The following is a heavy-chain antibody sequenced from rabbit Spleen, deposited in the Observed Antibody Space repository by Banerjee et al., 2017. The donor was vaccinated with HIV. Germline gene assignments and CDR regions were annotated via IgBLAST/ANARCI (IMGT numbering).Heavy chain of an antibody. V-gene: IGHV1S40*01. J-gene: IGHJ3*01. D-gene: IGHD2-1*01. CDR3: ARDLDDYWRMARLDL. CDR1: GFSFSSSYW. CDR2: IDGGSNGNT. Sequence: QSLEESGGDLVKPGASLTLTCTAAGFSFSSSYWMYWVRQAPGKGLEWIACIDGGSNGNTAYASWAKGRFTISKTSSTTVTLQMTSLTAADTATYFCARDLDDYWRMARLDLWGQGTLVTVS.